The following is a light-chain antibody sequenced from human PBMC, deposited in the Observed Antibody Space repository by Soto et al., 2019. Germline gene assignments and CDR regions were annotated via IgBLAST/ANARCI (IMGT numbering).Light chain of an antibody. CDR3: QHYSSQT. CDR2: GAS. Sequence: EVLFTQSPGTLSLSPGERATLSCRASQSVSSNYLAWYQQRPGQATRLLIYGASSRATGIPDSFSGSGSGTDFTLTISRLEPEDSAVYFCQHYSSQTFGQGTKVDIK. J-gene: IGKJ1*01. CDR1: QSVSSNY. V-gene: IGKV3-20*01.